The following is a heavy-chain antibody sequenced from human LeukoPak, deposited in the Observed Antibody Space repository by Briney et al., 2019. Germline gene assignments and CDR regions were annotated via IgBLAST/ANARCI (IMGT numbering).Heavy chain of an antibody. Sequence: GGSLRLSCAVSGFPFSESAMTWVRQAPGKGLEWVGFIRSKAYGGTTEYAASVKGRFTISRDDSKSIAYLQMNSLKTEDTAVYYCTRGGGYCSSTSCYTDPDYWGQGTLVTVSS. D-gene: IGHD2-2*02. CDR3: TRGGGYCSSTSCYTDPDY. V-gene: IGHV3-49*04. CDR2: IRSKAYGGTT. J-gene: IGHJ4*02. CDR1: GFPFSESA.